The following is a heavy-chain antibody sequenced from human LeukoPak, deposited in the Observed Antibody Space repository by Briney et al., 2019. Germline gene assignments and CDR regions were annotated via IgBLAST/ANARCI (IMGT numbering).Heavy chain of an antibody. CDR3: VKDLYYDNSGYYSGAFDY. V-gene: IGHV3-30*14. D-gene: IGHD3-22*01. Sequence: GGSLRLSCAASGFTFSRYAMHWVRQAPGKGLEWLSVISYDGSNKYYADSVKGRFTISRDNSKNTLFLQMSSLRVEDTAVYYCVKDLYYDNSGYYSGAFDYWGQGTLVTVSS. J-gene: IGHJ4*02. CDR1: GFTFSRYA. CDR2: ISYDGSNK.